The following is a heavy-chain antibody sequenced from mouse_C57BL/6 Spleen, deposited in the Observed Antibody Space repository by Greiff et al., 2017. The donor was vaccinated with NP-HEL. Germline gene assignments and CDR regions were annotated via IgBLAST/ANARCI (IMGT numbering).Heavy chain of an antibody. CDR3: AREGYGKRYFDV. J-gene: IGHJ1*03. D-gene: IGHD2-1*01. V-gene: IGHV1-82*01. CDR2: IYPGDGDT. Sequence: QVQLQQSGPELVKPGASVKISCKASGYAFSSSWMNWVKQRPGKGLEWIGRIYPGDGDTNYNGKFKGKATLTADKSSSTAYMQLSSLTSEDSAVYFCAREGYGKRYFDVWGTGTTVTVSS. CDR1: GYAFSSSW.